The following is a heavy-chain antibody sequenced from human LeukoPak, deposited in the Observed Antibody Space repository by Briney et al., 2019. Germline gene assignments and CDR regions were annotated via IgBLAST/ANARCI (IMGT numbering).Heavy chain of an antibody. J-gene: IGHJ5*02. CDR2: IYYSGSS. V-gene: IGHV4-59*08. D-gene: IGHD1-26*01. Sequence: PSETLSLTCTVSGGSISSYYWSWIRQPRWKGVEWIGYIYYSGSSNYNPSLKSRVTISVDTSKNQFSLKLSSVTAADTAVYYCARHSAPSGSYSNWFDPWGQGTLVTVSS. CDR3: ARHSAPSGSYSNWFDP. CDR1: GGSISSYY.